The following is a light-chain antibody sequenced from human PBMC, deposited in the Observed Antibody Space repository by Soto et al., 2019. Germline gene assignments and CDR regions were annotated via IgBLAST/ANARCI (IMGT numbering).Light chain of an antibody. Sequence: QSALTQPASVSGSPGQSITISCTGTSSDVGGYNYVSWCQQHPGKAPKLMIYDVSNRPSGVSNRFSGSKSGNTASLTISGLQAEDEADYCCSSYTSSSTYVFGTGTKLTVL. J-gene: IGLJ1*01. V-gene: IGLV2-14*01. CDR1: SSDVGGYNY. CDR2: DVS. CDR3: SSYTSSSTYV.